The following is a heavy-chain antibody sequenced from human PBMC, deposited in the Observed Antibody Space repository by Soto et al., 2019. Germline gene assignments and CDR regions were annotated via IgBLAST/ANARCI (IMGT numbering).Heavy chain of an antibody. Sequence: GASVKVSCKVSGYTLTELSMHWVRQAPGKGLEWMGGFDPEDGETIYAQKFQGRVTMTEDTSTDTAYMELSSLRSEDTAVYYCATAQSGDFLRGDWFDPWGQGTLVTVSS. V-gene: IGHV1-24*01. CDR2: FDPEDGET. J-gene: IGHJ5*02. CDR3: ATAQSGDFLRGDWFDP. CDR1: GYTLTELS. D-gene: IGHD3-3*01.